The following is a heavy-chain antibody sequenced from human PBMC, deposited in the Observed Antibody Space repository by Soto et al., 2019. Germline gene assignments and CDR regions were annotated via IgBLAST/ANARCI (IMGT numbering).Heavy chain of an antibody. CDR2: TRNKANSYTT. CDR3: ARSLCSGGSCYSVYYYYMDV. CDR1: GFTFSDNY. Sequence: EVQLVESGGGLVQPGGSLRLSCAASGFTFSDNYMDWVRQAPGKGLEWVGRTRNKANSYTTEYAASVKGRFTISRDDSKNSLFLQLNSLKTEDTAVYYCARSLCSGGSCYSVYYYYMDVWGKGTTVTVSS. V-gene: IGHV3-72*01. J-gene: IGHJ6*03. D-gene: IGHD2-15*01.